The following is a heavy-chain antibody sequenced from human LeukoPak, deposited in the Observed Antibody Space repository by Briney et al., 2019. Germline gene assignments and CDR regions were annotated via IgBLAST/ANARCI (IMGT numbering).Heavy chain of an antibody. V-gene: IGHV4-34*01. CDR1: GGSFSGYY. CDR3: ARGDTALDY. D-gene: IGHD5-18*01. CDR2: INHSGST. J-gene: IGHJ4*02. Sequence: HSETLSLTCAVYGGSFSGYYWSWIRQPPGKGLEWIGEINHSGSTNYNPSLKSRVTISVDTSKNQFSLKLSSVTAADTAVYYCARGDTALDYWGQGTLVTVSS.